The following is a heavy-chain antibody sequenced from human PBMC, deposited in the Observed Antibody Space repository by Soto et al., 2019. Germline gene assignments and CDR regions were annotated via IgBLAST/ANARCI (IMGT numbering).Heavy chain of an antibody. CDR3: ARVERGTATTVVDAFDI. Sequence: QVQLQQWGAGLLKPSETLSLTCAVYGGFVSSGSYYWSWIRQPPGKGLEWIGEMSHSGGTHFNPSLKRRVTISVDTSKNQFSLKMSSVTAADTALYSCARVERGTATTVVDAFDIWGPGTMVTVSS. J-gene: IGHJ3*02. D-gene: IGHD1-1*01. CDR2: MSHSGGT. V-gene: IGHV4-34*01. CDR1: GGFVSSGSYY.